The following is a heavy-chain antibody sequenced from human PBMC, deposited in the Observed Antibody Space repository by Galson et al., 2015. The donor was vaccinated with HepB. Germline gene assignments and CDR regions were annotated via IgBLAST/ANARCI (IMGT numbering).Heavy chain of an antibody. J-gene: IGHJ6*03. D-gene: IGHD3-3*01. CDR2: ISSSSYI. CDR1: GFTFSSYS. CDR3: ARQISTILGPYYYYYMDV. V-gene: IGHV3-21*01. Sequence: SLRLSCAASGFTFSSYSMNWVRQAPGKGLEWVSSISSSSYIYYADSVKGRFTISRDNAKNSLYLQMNSLRAEDTAVYYCARQISTILGPYYYYYMDVWGKGTTVTVSS.